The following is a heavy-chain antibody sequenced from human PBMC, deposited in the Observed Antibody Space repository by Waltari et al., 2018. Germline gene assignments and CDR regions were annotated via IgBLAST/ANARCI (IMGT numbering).Heavy chain of an antibody. CDR3: ARDPDYYDSIGYYSP. Sequence: QVQLVQSGAEVKKPGSSVKVSCKASGGTFSSYAISWVRQAPGQGLEWMVGTIPILGPANYAQKFQGRVTITADESTSTAYMELSSLRSEDTAVYYCARDPDYYDSIGYYSPWGQGTLVTVSS. J-gene: IGHJ5*02. CDR1: GGTFSSYA. CDR2: TIPILGPA. D-gene: IGHD3-22*01. V-gene: IGHV1-69*12.